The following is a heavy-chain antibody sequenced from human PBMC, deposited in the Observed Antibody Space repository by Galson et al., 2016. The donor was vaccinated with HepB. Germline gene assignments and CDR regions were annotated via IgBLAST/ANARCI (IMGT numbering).Heavy chain of an antibody. CDR2: VSFDGRNT. CDR1: GFDFNDSS. J-gene: IGHJ5*02. CDR3: KRAAAGRTATTTLA. D-gene: IGHD4-17*01. V-gene: IGHV3-30-3*01. Sequence: SLRLSCAGSGFDFNDSSIHWVRQSPGKGLEWVAGVSFDGRNTYYADSVKGRFIISRDSSKKTVYLQMNSLRSKDTAVYYCKRAAAGRTATTTLAWGQGLLVTVSS.